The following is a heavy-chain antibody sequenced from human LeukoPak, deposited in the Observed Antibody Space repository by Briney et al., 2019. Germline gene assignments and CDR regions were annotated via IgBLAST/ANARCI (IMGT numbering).Heavy chain of an antibody. Sequence: ASVKVSCKASGGTFSNYAISWVRQAPGQGLEWMGWINPNSGGTNYAQKFQGRVTMTRDTSISTAYMELSRLRSDDTAVYYCARDSSSGPKSWGQGTLVTVSS. CDR2: INPNSGGT. V-gene: IGHV1-2*02. CDR3: ARDSSSGPKS. D-gene: IGHD3-22*01. J-gene: IGHJ4*02. CDR1: GGTFSNYA.